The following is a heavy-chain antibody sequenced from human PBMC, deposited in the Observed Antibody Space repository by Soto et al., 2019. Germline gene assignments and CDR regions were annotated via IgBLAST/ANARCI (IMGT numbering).Heavy chain of an antibody. CDR1: GFTFLTYP. Sequence: GGSLRLSCTASGFTFLTYPMHWFRQSAGKGLEWLAVISYDGGNKYYADSVRGRFTISRDNSNNTLCLQMNSLRPDDTAVYFCARDPVRYCSSSNCYRMADYWGQGTLVTVSS. V-gene: IGHV3-30-3*01. D-gene: IGHD2-2*02. CDR3: ARDPVRYCSSSNCYRMADY. J-gene: IGHJ4*02. CDR2: ISYDGGNK.